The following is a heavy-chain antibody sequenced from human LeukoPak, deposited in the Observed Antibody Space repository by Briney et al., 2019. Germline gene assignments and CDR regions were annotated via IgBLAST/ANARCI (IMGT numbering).Heavy chain of an antibody. CDR2: ISGSGGST. Sequence: PGGSLRLSCAASGFTFSSYAMSWVRHAPGKGLEWVSAISGSGGSTYYADSVKGRFTISRDNSKNTLYLQMNSLRAEDTAVYYCAHVVVVAATLFDYWGQGTLVTVSS. V-gene: IGHV3-23*01. D-gene: IGHD2-15*01. CDR1: GFTFSSYA. J-gene: IGHJ4*02. CDR3: AHVVVVAATLFDY.